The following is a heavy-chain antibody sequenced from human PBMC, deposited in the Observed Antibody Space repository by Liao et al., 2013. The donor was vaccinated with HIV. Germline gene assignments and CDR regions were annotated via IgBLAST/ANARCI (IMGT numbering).Heavy chain of an antibody. CDR2: INHSGST. CDR1: GGSLSGYY. J-gene: IGHJ4*02. CDR3: SRGGYGYYFDY. V-gene: IGHV4-34*01. D-gene: IGHD6-13*01. Sequence: QVQLQQWGTGLLKPSETLSLTCAVYGGSLSGYYWGWIRQPPGKGLEWIGEINHSGSTNNNPSLKSRLTISIDTSKNQFSLELSSATAADTAVYYCSRGGYGYYFDYWGQGRLVSVTA.